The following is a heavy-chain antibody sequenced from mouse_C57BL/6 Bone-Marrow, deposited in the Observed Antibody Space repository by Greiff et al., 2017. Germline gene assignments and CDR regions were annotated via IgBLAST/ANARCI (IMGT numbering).Heavy chain of an antibody. V-gene: IGHV1-69*01. D-gene: IGHD2-1*01. CDR2: IDPSDSYT. CDR3: ASSTIYYFDY. CDR1: GYTFTSYW. J-gene: IGHJ2*01. Sequence: QVQLQQPGAELVMPGASVKLSCKASGYTFTSYWMHWVKQRPGQGLEWIGEIDPSDSYTNYNQKFKGKSTLTVDKSSSTAYMQLSSLTSEDSAVYYCASSTIYYFDYWCQGTTLTVSS.